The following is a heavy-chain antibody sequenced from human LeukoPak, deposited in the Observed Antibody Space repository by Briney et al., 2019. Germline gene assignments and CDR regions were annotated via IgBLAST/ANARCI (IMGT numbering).Heavy chain of an antibody. CDR2: INHSGST. J-gene: IGHJ4*02. Sequence: KPSETLSLTCAVYGGSFSGYYWSWIRQPPGKGLEWIGEINHSGSTNYNPSLKSRVTISVDTSKNQFSLKLSSVTAPDTAVYYCARDFETGTYYFDYWGQGTLVTVSS. CDR1: GGSFSGYY. D-gene: IGHD3-9*01. V-gene: IGHV4-34*01. CDR3: ARDFETGTYYFDY.